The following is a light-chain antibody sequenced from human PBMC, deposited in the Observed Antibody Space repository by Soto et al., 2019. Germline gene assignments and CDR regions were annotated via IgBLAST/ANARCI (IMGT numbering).Light chain of an antibody. J-gene: IGKJ1*01. Sequence: DIQMTQSPSTLSASVGDRVTITCRASQRIRSSLAWYQQKPGKAPKLLIYKASSLESRVPSRFSGSGSGTAFTLNISSVQPDEFATYDCQQYNSYWTFGQGTKVEIK. CDR2: KAS. CDR3: QQYNSYWT. CDR1: QRIRSS. V-gene: IGKV1-5*03.